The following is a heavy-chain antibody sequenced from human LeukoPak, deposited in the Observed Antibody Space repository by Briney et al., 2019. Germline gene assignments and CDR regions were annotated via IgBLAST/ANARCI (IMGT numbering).Heavy chain of an antibody. D-gene: IGHD3-9*01. CDR2: IYHSGST. Sequence: SETLSLTCAVSGYSISSGYYWGSIRQPPGKGLEWIGSIYHSGSTYYNPSLRSRVTISVDTSKNQFSLKLSSVTAADTAVYYCARNYDIWGGFDPWGQGTLVTVSS. J-gene: IGHJ5*02. CDR3: ARNYDIWGGFDP. CDR1: GYSISSGYY. V-gene: IGHV4-38-2*01.